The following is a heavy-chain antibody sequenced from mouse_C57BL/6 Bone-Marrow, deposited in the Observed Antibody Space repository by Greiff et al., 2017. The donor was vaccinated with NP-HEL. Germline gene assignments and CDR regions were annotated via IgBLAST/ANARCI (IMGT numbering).Heavy chain of an antibody. V-gene: IGHV1-80*01. Sequence: QVHVKQSGAELVKPGASVKISCKASGYAFSSYWMNWVKQRPGKGLEWIGQIYPGDGDTNYNGKFKGKATLTADKSSSTAYMQLSSLTSEDSAVYFCARSPYGSSYNWYFDVWGTGTTVTVSS. CDR3: ARSPYGSSYNWYFDV. D-gene: IGHD1-1*01. CDR1: GYAFSSYW. CDR2: IYPGDGDT. J-gene: IGHJ1*03.